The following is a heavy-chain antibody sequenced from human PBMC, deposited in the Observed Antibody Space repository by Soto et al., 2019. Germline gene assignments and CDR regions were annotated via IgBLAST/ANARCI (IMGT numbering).Heavy chain of an antibody. Sequence: PGGSLRLSCAASGFTFSSYAMNWVRQAPGKGLEWVSTVDASGGATYYPDSVKGRFTISRDNSENTLYLQMNSLRADDTAVYYCATNSHYDFSDWGQGTLVTVSS. CDR3: ATNSHYDFSD. V-gene: IGHV3-23*01. CDR1: GFTFSSYA. D-gene: IGHD3-3*01. J-gene: IGHJ4*02. CDR2: VDASGGAT.